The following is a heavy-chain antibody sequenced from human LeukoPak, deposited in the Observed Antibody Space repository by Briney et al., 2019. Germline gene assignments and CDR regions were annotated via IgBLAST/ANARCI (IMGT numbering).Heavy chain of an antibody. D-gene: IGHD6-13*01. V-gene: IGHV3-7*01. J-gene: IGHJ4*02. CDR1: GFTFSTYW. CDR2: IKQDGSEK. Sequence: PGGSLRLSCAASGFTFSTYWMSWVRQAPGKGLERVANIKQDGSEKYYVDSVKGRFTISRDNAKNSLYLQTNSLRAEDTAMYYCARDSAGNDYWGQGTLVTVSS. CDR3: ARDSAGNDY.